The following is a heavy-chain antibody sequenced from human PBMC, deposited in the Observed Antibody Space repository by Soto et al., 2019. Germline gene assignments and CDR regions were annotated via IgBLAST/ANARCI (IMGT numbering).Heavy chain of an antibody. V-gene: IGHV1-24*01. D-gene: IGHD3-3*01. CDR2: FDPEDGET. J-gene: IGHJ6*03. CDR1: GYTLTELS. CDR3: ATDSGYDFWSGYYRYYYYMDV. Sequence: ASVKVYCKVSGYTLTELSMHWVRQAPGKGLEWMGGFDPEDGETIYAQKFQGRVTMTEDTSTDTAYMELSSLRSEDTAVYYCATDSGYDFWSGYYRYYYYMDVWGKGTTVTVSS.